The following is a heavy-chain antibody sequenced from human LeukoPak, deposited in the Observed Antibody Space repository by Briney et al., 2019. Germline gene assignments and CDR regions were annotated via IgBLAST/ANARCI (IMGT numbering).Heavy chain of an antibody. V-gene: IGHV4-4*07. Sequence: SETLSLTCTVSGGSISSYYWSWIRQPAGKGLEWIGRIYTSGSTNYNPSLKSRVTMSVDTSKNQFSLKPSSVTAADTAVYYCARDTYCSSTSCYDYYYYYMDVWGKGTTVTVSS. D-gene: IGHD2-2*01. CDR3: ARDTYCSSTSCYDYYYYYMDV. J-gene: IGHJ6*03. CDR2: IYTSGST. CDR1: GGSISSYY.